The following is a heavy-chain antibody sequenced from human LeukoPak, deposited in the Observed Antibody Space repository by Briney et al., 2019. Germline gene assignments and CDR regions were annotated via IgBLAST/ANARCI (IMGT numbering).Heavy chain of an antibody. J-gene: IGHJ4*02. CDR2: IIPIFGTA. CDR3: ARDRSPGFDY. V-gene: IGHV1-69*13. CDR1: GGTFSSYA. Sequence: GASVKVSCKASGGTFSSYAISWVRQAPGQGLEWMGGIIPIFGTANYAQKFQGGVTITADESTSTAYMELSSLRSEDTAVYYCARDRSPGFDYWGQGTLVTVSS. D-gene: IGHD3-16*02.